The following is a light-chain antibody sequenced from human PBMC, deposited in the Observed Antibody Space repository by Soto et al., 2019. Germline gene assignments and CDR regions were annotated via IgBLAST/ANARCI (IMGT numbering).Light chain of an antibody. J-gene: IGLJ2*01. CDR2: GVT. CDR1: SSDVGGYNY. Sequence: QSALTQPASVSGSPGQSITISCTGTSSDVGGYNYVSWYQQHPGKAPKLMIYGVTNRPSGVSNHFSGSKSGNTASLTISGRQAEDEADYYCSSYTSSTTLSVVFGGGTKLTVL. V-gene: IGLV2-14*01. CDR3: SSYTSSTTLSVV.